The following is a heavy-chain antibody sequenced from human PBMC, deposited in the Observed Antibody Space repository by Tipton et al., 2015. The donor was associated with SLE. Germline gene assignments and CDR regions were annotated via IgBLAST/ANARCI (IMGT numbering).Heavy chain of an antibody. D-gene: IGHD3-22*01. J-gene: IGHJ4*02. CDR3: ARDWGLLPGGSYFNY. CDR2: IYSVGRT. Sequence: SLRLSCAASGFFVSDNYMSWVRQAPGKGPEWVSLIYSVGRTHYADSVKGRFTISRDTSKNTLFLQMNDLRPEDTAVYYCARDWGLLPGGSYFNYWGQGTLVTVSS. CDR1: GFFVSDNY. V-gene: IGHV3-66*02.